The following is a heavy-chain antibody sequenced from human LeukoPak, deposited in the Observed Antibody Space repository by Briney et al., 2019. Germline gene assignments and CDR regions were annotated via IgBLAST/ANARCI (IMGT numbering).Heavy chain of an antibody. CDR1: GYTFGSYW. Sequence: GEPLKISCKGSGYTFGSYWIGWVRHMPGKGLEWMGSIYPGDSTSKYSPSVQGQVTFSADTSINTAYLQWSSLKASDTAMYYCATIYGDYSGYWGQGTLVTVSS. D-gene: IGHD4-17*01. V-gene: IGHV5-51*01. CDR3: ATIYGDYSGY. J-gene: IGHJ4*02. CDR2: IYPGDSTS.